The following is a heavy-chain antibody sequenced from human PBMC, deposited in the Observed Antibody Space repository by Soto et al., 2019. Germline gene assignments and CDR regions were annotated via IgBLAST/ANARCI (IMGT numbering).Heavy chain of an antibody. CDR3: ARPKSRYYGAFDI. Sequence: PGRSLRLSSTVSGFTFISYSMNWVRQAPGKGLEWVSYISSSSSTIYYADSVKGRFTISRDNAKNSLYLQMNSLRAEDTAVYYCARPKSRYYGAFDIWGQGTMVTVSS. V-gene: IGHV3-48*01. J-gene: IGHJ3*02. D-gene: IGHD3-16*01. CDR2: ISSSSSTI. CDR1: GFTFISYS.